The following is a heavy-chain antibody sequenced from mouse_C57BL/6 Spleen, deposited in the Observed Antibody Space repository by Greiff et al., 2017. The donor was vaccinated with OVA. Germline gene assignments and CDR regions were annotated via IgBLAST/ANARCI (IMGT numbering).Heavy chain of an antibody. D-gene: IGHD2-2*01. Sequence: EVQLVESGGGLVQPGGSLSLSCAASGFTFTDYYMSWVRQPPGKALEWLGFIRNKANGYTTEYSASVKGRFTISRDNSQSILYLQMNALRAEDSATYYCARYGYTYAMDYWGQGTSVTVSS. CDR2: IRNKANGYTT. J-gene: IGHJ4*01. CDR3: ARYGYTYAMDY. CDR1: GFTFTDYY. V-gene: IGHV7-3*01.